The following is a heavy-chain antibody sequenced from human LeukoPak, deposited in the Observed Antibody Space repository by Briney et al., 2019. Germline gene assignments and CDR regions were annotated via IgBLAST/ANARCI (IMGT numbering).Heavy chain of an antibody. D-gene: IGHD6-13*01. J-gene: IGHJ5*02. Sequence: PGGSLRLSCAASGFTFSSYAMSWVRQAPGKGLEWVSAISGSGGSTYYADSVKGRFTISRDNSKNTLYLQMNSLRAEDTAVYYCARDPETGGIAAAGGWFDPWGQGTLVTVSS. CDR3: ARDPETGGIAAAGGWFDP. CDR2: ISGSGGST. V-gene: IGHV3-23*01. CDR1: GFTFSSYA.